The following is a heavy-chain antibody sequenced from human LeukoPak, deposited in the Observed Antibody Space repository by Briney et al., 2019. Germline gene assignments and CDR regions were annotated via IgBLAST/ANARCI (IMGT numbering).Heavy chain of an antibody. CDR3: ARRRYDFVWGSYRRYYFDY. D-gene: IGHD3-16*02. CDR1: GGSISSSSYY. Sequence: SETLSLTCTVSGGSISSSSYYWGWIRQPPGKGLEWIGSIYYSGSTYYNPSLKSRVTISVDTSKNQFSLKLSSVTDADTAVYYCARRRYDFVWGSYRRYYFDYWGQGTLVTVSS. J-gene: IGHJ4*02. CDR2: IYYSGST. V-gene: IGHV4-39*01.